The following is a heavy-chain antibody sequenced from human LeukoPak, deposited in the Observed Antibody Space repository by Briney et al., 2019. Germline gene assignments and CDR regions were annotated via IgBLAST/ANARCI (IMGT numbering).Heavy chain of an antibody. V-gene: IGHV4-39*01. Sequence: SETLSLTCTVSGASISSANYYWGWIRQPPGKGLEWIGSIYYSGTTYYNPSLKSRVTMSADTSSNEFSLRLSSVTAADTAVYYCARHLRFFSRNFDYWGQGTLVTVSS. CDR2: IYYSGTT. J-gene: IGHJ4*02. CDR1: GASISSANYY. D-gene: IGHD3-3*01. CDR3: ARHLRFFSRNFDY.